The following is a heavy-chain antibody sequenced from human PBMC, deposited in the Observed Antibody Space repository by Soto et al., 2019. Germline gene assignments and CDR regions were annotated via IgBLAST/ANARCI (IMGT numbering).Heavy chain of an antibody. Sequence: QVHLQESGPGLVKPSETLSLTCTVSGGSLSPNYWTWIRQPPGKGLEWVGYIYFGGTTSYNPSLRSRVTMSLETSNSQFSLRLSSVTAADTAVYYCARLGAYYQSLDHWGPGSLVTVSS. CDR3: ARLGAYYQSLDH. J-gene: IGHJ5*02. CDR2: IYFGGTT. D-gene: IGHD2-21*01. V-gene: IGHV4-59*08. CDR1: GGSLSPNY.